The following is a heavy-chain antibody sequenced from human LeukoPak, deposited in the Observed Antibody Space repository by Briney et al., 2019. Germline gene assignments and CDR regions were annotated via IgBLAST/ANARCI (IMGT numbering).Heavy chain of an antibody. J-gene: IGHJ4*02. V-gene: IGHV3-53*01. D-gene: IGHD3-22*01. CDR1: GFTVSNNY. CDR3: ARGRTYYDSSGYDY. CDR2: IYSGGST. Sequence: TGGSLSLSCAASGFTVSNNYMSWVRQAPGKGLEWVSVIYSGGSTYYADSVKGRFTISRDNSKNTLYLQMNSLRAEDTAVYYCARGRTYYDSSGYDYWGQGTLVTVSS.